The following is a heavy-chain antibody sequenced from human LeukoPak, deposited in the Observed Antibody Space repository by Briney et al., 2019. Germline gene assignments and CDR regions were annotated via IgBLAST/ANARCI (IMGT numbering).Heavy chain of an antibody. D-gene: IGHD2/OR15-2a*01. J-gene: IGHJ3*02. CDR2: ISGSSTYI. V-gene: IGHV3-21*01. Sequence: GGSLRLSCAASGFTFSSYAMSWVRQAPGKGLEWVSSISGSSTYIFYADSVKGRFAISRDNAKNSLYLQMNSLRAEDTAVYYCATSPLWGYAFDIWGQGTMVTVSS. CDR1: GFTFSSYA. CDR3: ATSPLWGYAFDI.